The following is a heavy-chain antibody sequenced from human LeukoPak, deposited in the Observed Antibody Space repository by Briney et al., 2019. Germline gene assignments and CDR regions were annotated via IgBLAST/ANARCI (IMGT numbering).Heavy chain of an antibody. Sequence: SETLSLTCVVSGGSVSGYYWGWIRQPPGRGLEWIGYVYYSGSTNYNPSFKSRITISVDTSRNQFSLQLSSVTAADTAVYYCAREYYEGYFDLWGRGTLVTVSS. V-gene: IGHV4-59*02. J-gene: IGHJ2*01. CDR1: GGSVSGYY. D-gene: IGHD3-22*01. CDR3: AREYYEGYFDL. CDR2: VYYSGST.